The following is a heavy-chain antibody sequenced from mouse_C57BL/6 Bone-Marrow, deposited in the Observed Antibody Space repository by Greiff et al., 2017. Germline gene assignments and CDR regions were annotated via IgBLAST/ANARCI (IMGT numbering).Heavy chain of an antibody. CDR3: ARNEGITTEVADYAMDY. CDR2: ISSGVSTI. Sequence: EVMLVESGGGLVKPGGSLKLSCAASGFTFSDYGMHWVRQAPEKGLEWVAYISSGVSTIYYADTVKGQFTISRDNAKNTLFLQMTSLRYEDTAMYDFARNEGITTEVADYAMDYWGQGTSVTVSA. D-gene: IGHD1-1*01. J-gene: IGHJ4*01. CDR1: GFTFSDYG. V-gene: IGHV5-17*01.